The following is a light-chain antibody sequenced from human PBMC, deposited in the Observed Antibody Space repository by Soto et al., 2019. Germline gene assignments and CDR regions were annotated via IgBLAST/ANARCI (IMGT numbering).Light chain of an antibody. V-gene: IGKV1-12*01. CDR1: QGIGTW. J-gene: IGKJ2*01. CDR3: QQAKSFPPYT. Sequence: DIQMTQSPSSVSASVGDRVTITCRASQGIGTWLAWYQQRPGKAPKLLIYAASSLQSGVPSRFSGRGSGTNFTLAISSLQPEDFATYYCQQAKSFPPYTFGQGTKLEIK. CDR2: AAS.